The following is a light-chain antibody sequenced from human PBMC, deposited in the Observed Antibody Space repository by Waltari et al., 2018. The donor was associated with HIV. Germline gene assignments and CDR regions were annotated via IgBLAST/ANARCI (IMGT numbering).Light chain of an antibody. CDR1: SGHSAYA. J-gene: IGLJ2*01. CDR2: LNSDGTH. Sequence: QLVVTQSPSVSASLGASVKLTCTLSSGHSAYAIAWLQQQPEKGPRYLMWLNSDGTHTKGDGIPDRFAGSSSGTERYLTISSLQSEDGADYYCQTWGTGSVVFGGGTKVTVL. V-gene: IGLV4-69*02. CDR3: QTWGTGSVV.